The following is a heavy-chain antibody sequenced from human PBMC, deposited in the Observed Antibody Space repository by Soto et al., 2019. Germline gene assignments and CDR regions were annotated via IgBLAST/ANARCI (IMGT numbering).Heavy chain of an antibody. V-gene: IGHV1-69*13. CDR1: GGTFSSYA. CDR2: IIPIFGTA. Sequence: AASVKVSCKASGGTFSSYAISWVRQAPGQGLEWMGGIIPIFGTANYAQKFQGRVTITADESTSTAYMELSSLRSEDTAVYYCARGPYYDYVWGSYPSNWFDPWGQGTLVTVSS. J-gene: IGHJ5*02. CDR3: ARGPYYDYVWGSYPSNWFDP. D-gene: IGHD3-16*02.